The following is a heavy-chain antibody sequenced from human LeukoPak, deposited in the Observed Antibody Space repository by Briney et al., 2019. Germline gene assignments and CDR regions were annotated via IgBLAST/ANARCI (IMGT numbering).Heavy chain of an antibody. CDR2: ISSSSSYI. CDR3: ARDRPFMVRGVHDAFDI. Sequence: GGSLRLSCAASGLTFSSYSMNWVRQAPGKGLEWVSSISSSSSYIYYADSVKGRFTISRDNAKNSLYLQMNSLRAEDTAVYYCARDRPFMVRGVHDAFDIWGQGTMVTVSS. D-gene: IGHD3-10*01. V-gene: IGHV3-21*01. CDR1: GLTFSSYS. J-gene: IGHJ3*02.